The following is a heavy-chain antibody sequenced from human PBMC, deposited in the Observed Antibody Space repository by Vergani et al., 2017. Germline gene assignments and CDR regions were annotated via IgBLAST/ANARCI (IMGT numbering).Heavy chain of an antibody. D-gene: IGHD3-9*01. Sequence: EVQLVESGGGLVKRGGSLRLSCSASGFSFNSYWMHWVRQVPGKGLLWVSRIKSDGSITAYADSVKGRFTISRDNAHNTLYLQMNSLRVEDTGVYYCARARCIETCYMSNWLDSWGQGTLVTVSS. J-gene: IGHJ5*01. CDR3: ARARCIETCYMSNWLDS. CDR2: IKSDGSIT. CDR1: GFSFNSYW. V-gene: IGHV3-74*03.